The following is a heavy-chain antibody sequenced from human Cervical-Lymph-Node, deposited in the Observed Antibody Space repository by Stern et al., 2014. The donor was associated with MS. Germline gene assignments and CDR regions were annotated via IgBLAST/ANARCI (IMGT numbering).Heavy chain of an antibody. CDR3: ARDGSWSPLDY. CDR1: RGSISTYY. D-gene: IGHD6-13*01. CDR2: VSTTGNT. V-gene: IGHV4-4*07. Sequence: VQLVESGPRQVKTAETLSLTCSVSRGSISTYYWSWIRQAAGKGLEWIGRVSTTGNTGYTPSHKNRVTLPVDPSKNQFSLQLKSVTAADTAMYFCARDGSWSPLDYWGQGILVTVSS. J-gene: IGHJ4*02.